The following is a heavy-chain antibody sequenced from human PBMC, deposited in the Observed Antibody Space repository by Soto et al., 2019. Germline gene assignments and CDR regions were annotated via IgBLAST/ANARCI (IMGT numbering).Heavy chain of an antibody. V-gene: IGHV3-30*03. CDR1: GFSFSNHG. D-gene: IGHD6-19*01. CDR3: ARNSRETVAGAPDY. Sequence: QMQLVESGGGVVQPGRSLRLSCVASGFSFSNHGMHWVRQAPGKGLEWVAVISYDGSNKDYVESVKGRFTISRDNSKNTLYLQINSLRVEDTAVFYCARNSRETVAGAPDYWGQGTLVTVSS. J-gene: IGHJ4*02. CDR2: ISYDGSNK.